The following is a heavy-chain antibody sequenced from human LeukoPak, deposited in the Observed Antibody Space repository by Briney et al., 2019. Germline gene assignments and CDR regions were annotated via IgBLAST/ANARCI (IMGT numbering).Heavy chain of an antibody. D-gene: IGHD2-21*02. Sequence: GGSLRLSCAASGFTFSDYGMHWVRQAPGKGLEWVALIWYDGSNEYYADSVKGRFTISRDNAKNSLYLQMNSLRADDTAVYYCAKDRVAYCGGDCYYDFWGQGTLVTVSS. CDR3: AKDRVAYCGGDCYYDF. J-gene: IGHJ4*02. CDR2: IWYDGSNE. V-gene: IGHV3-33*03. CDR1: GFTFSDYG.